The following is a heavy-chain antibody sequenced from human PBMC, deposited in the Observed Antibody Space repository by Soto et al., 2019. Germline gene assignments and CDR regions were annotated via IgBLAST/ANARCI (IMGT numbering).Heavy chain of an antibody. Sequence: EVQLLESGGGLVQPGGSLRLSCAASGFTFSNYAMKWVRQAPGKGLEWVSLIGESGTPTYYADSVKGRFTISRDNSGNRLCLEMYSLRAEDTGVYYCARYIPGVRYYGMDVWAQGPTVPFSS. J-gene: IGHJ6*02. CDR3: ARYIPGVRYYGMDV. V-gene: IGHV3-23*01. D-gene: IGHD5-18*01. CDR2: IGESGTPT. CDR1: GFTFSNYA.